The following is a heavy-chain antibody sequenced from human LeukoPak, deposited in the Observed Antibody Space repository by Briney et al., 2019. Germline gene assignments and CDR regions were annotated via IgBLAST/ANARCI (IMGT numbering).Heavy chain of an antibody. CDR3: AKGGRYGDYFGFDY. D-gene: IGHD4-17*01. CDR1: GFTVSINS. CDR2: IYSGGNT. V-gene: IGHV3-66*02. Sequence: GGSLRLSCTVSGFTVSINSMSWVRQAPGKGLEWVSFIYSGGNTHYSDSVKGRFTISRDNSKNTLYLQMNSLRAEDTAVYYCAKGGRYGDYFGFDYWGQGTLVTVSS. J-gene: IGHJ4*02.